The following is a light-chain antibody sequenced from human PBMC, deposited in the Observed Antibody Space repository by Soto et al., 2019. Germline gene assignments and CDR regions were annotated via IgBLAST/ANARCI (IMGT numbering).Light chain of an antibody. CDR3: QVWDSKTDHYV. V-gene: IGLV3-21*02. CDR1: KIGTKS. CDR2: EDR. Sequence: SYELTQPPSVSVAPGQTARITCGGSKIGTKSVHWYQQRPGQAPVLVVYEDRDRPSGIPERFSGSNSGNTATLIISRVEVGDEADYYCQVWDSKTDHYVFGTGTKVTVL. J-gene: IGLJ1*01.